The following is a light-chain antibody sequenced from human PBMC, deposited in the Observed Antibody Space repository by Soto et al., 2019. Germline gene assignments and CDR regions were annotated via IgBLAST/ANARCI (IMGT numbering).Light chain of an antibody. CDR2: TNN. CDR3: ATWDDRLNGYV. CDR1: SSNIGSNT. Sequence: QSALTQPPSASGTPGQRVTISCSGSSSNIGSNTVNWYQQLPGTAPKLLIYTNNQRPSGVPGRFSGSKSGTSASLAISGLQSEDETDYYCATWDDRLNGYVFGTGTKVT. J-gene: IGLJ1*01. V-gene: IGLV1-44*01.